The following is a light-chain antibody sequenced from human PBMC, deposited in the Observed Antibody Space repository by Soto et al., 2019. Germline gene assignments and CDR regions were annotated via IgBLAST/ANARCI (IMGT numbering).Light chain of an antibody. V-gene: IGKV1-39*01. CDR1: QNIDSY. CDR3: QKYNSAPFT. J-gene: IGKJ5*01. Sequence: DIQMTQSPSSLSASVGDRVTISCRASQNIDSYLNWYQQRPGKAPKLLIHDASSLQSGVPSRFSGSGSGTDFTLTISSLQPEDVATYYCQKYNSAPFTFGQGTRLEIK. CDR2: DAS.